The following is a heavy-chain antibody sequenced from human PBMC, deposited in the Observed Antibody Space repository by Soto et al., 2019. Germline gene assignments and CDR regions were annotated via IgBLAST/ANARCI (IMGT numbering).Heavy chain of an antibody. CDR2: VGGSGRNT. CDR1: GFIFSRSG. CDR3: AEDGLSRSPSAIDY. Sequence: PGGSLRLSCAASGFIFSRSGMTWVRQAPGMRLESVAGVGGSGRNTYYADSVKGRFTISRDNSKNTLFLQMNSLRDEDTAIYYCAEDGLSRSPSAIDYWGQGTQVTVSS. D-gene: IGHD6-6*01. J-gene: IGHJ4*02. V-gene: IGHV3-23*01.